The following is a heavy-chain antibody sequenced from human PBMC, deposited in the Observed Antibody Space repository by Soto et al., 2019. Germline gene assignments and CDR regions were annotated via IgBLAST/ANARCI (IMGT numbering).Heavy chain of an antibody. CDR2: IYSGGST. CDR3: ARDIPPEHLTPVLRVVGWDDGYYMYV. D-gene: IGHD3-3*01. Sequence: GGSLRLSCAASGFTVSSNYMSWVRQAPGKGLEWVSVIYSGGSTYYADSVKGRFTISRDNAENTVYLKMNSLRAEDTAVYYCARDIPPEHLTPVLRVVGWDDGYYMYVWGKGTTVTVSS. V-gene: IGHV3-66*01. CDR1: GFTVSSNY. J-gene: IGHJ6*03.